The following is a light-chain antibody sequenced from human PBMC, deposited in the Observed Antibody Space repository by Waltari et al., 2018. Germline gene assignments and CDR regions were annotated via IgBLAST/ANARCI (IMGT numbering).Light chain of an antibody. V-gene: IGLV2-14*02. J-gene: IGLJ3*02. CDR2: DGN. Sequence: LHHPGKAPKLMIQDGNERPSGVSSRFSGSKSGNTASLTISGLQAEDEAIYYCNSYTSGRTWVFGGGTRLTVL. CDR3: NSYTSGRTWV.